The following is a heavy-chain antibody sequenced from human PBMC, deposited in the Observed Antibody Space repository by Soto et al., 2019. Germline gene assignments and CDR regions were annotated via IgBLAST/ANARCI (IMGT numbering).Heavy chain of an antibody. J-gene: IGHJ4*02. V-gene: IGHV4-31*03. CDR2: IYYSGST. D-gene: IGHD3-3*01. CDR1: GGSISSGGYY. Sequence: SETLSLTCTVSGGSISSGGYYWSWIRQHPGKGLEWIGYIYYSGSTYYNPSLKSRVTISVDTSKNQFSLKLSSVTAADTAVYYCAREEGGNERFLAYWGQGTLVTVSS. CDR3: AREEGGNERFLAY.